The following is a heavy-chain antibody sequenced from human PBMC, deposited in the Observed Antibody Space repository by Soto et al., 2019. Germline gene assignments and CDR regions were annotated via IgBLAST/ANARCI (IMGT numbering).Heavy chain of an antibody. Sequence: GASVKVSCKTSGYTFSTYYIHWVRQAPGQGLEWMAIFNPSSVSATYAQKFQGRVFMTRDTSTSTVYMELSSLRSGDTAVYYCARGVRAMAGQVQYHYGMDVWGQGTTVTVSS. CDR1: GYTFSTYY. J-gene: IGHJ6*02. D-gene: IGHD6-19*01. V-gene: IGHV1-46*01. CDR3: ARGVRAMAGQVQYHYGMDV. CDR2: FNPSSVSA.